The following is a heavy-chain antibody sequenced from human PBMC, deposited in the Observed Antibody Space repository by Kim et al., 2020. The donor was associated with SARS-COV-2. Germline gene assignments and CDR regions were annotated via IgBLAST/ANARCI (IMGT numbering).Heavy chain of an antibody. J-gene: IGHJ6*02. CDR3: ARDRDGSSIAAAGTQSYYYYGMDV. CDR2: IIPILGIA. Sequence: SVKVSCKASGGTFSSYAISWVRQAPGQGLEWMGRIIPILGIANYAQKFQGRVTITADKSTSTAYMELSSLRYEDTAGYYCARDRDGSSIAAAGTQSYYYYGMDVWGQGTTVTVSS. D-gene: IGHD6-13*01. V-gene: IGHV1-69*04. CDR1: GGTFSSYA.